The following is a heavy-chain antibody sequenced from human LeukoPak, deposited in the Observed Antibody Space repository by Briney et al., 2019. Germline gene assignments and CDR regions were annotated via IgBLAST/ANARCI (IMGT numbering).Heavy chain of an antibody. D-gene: IGHD1-26*01. CDR2: IYYSGST. Sequence: SETLSLTCTVSGGSISSSSYYGGWIRQPPGKGLERIGSIYYSGSTYYNPSLKSRVTISVDTSKNQFSLKLSSATAADTAVYYCARGHRGFDYWGQGTLVTVSS. V-gene: IGHV4-39*01. CDR1: GGSISSSSYY. J-gene: IGHJ4*02. CDR3: ARGHRGFDY.